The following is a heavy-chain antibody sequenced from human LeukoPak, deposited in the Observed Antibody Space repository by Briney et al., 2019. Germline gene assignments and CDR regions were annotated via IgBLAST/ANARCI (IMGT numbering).Heavy chain of an antibody. CDR2: IKQNGSEK. CDR3: ARGLYNSNY. J-gene: IGHJ4*02. Sequence: GGSLRLSCAASGFTLSSYGMTWVRQAPGKGLEWVASIKQNGSEKYYVDSVKGRFTISRDTAKNSVYLELKGLRAEDTAVYHCARGLYNSNYWGQGALVTVSS. CDR1: GFTLSSYG. D-gene: IGHD1-20*01. V-gene: IGHV3-7*01.